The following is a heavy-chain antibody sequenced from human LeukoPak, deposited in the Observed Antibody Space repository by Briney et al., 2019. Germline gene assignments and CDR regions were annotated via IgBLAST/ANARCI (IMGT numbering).Heavy chain of an antibody. V-gene: IGHV4-39*01. CDR3: ASGRTYRHPFDS. D-gene: IGHD3-16*02. CDR1: GGSISSSDYY. CDR2: IYYDGST. Sequence: SETLSLTCSVSGGSISSSDYYWGWVRQPPGQGPGWIGSIYYDGSTYYSPSLKSRVTISVDMSKKQFSLKLISATAADTAVYYCASGRTYRHPFDSWGQGALVTVSS. J-gene: IGHJ4*02.